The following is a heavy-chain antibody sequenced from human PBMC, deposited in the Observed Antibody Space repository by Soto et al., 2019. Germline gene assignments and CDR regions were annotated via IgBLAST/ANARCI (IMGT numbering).Heavy chain of an antibody. J-gene: IGHJ4*02. CDR3: AKPHPHSYGLENYFDY. D-gene: IGHD5-18*01. CDR1: GFTFSSYA. CDR2: ISYDGSNK. Sequence: QVQLVESGGGVVQPGRSLRLSCAASGFTFSSYAMHWVRQAPGKGLEWVAVISYDGSNKYYADSVKGRFTISRDNSKNALYLQMNSLRADDTAVYYCAKPHPHSYGLENYFDYWGQGTLVTVSS. V-gene: IGHV3-30-3*02.